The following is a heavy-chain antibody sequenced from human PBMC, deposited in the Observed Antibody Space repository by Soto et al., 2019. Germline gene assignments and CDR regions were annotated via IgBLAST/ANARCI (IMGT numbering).Heavy chain of an antibody. Sequence: QVQLVQSGAEVKKPGSSVKVSCKASGGIFSTYAISWLRRAPGQGLEWMGGIIPIFGTPNYAQRFQGRVTITADESTNPAYMELSRLRSEDTAVYYCARDRDDYGSWNYYNRIDFWGQGTLVTVSS. D-gene: IGHD3-10*01. CDR3: ARDRDDYGSWNYYNRIDF. V-gene: IGHV1-69*01. CDR1: GGIFSTYA. J-gene: IGHJ4*02. CDR2: IIPIFGTP.